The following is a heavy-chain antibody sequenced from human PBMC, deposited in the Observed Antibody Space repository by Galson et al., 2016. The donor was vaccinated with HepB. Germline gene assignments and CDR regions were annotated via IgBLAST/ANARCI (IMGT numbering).Heavy chain of an antibody. V-gene: IGHV3-74*01. CDR1: GFPFSRYW. CDR2: INSDGSST. Sequence: SLRLSCAASGFPFSRYWMHWVRQAPGKGPVWVSRINSDGSSTTYADSVKGRFTISRDNAKNTLSLQMNSLRAEDTAVYFCVRDHSVVPTTAYNWFDPWGRGALVTVSS. CDR3: VRDHSVVPTTAYNWFDP. D-gene: IGHD4-23*01. J-gene: IGHJ5*02.